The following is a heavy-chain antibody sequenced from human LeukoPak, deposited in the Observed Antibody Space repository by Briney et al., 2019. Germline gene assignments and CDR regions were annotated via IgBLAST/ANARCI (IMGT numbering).Heavy chain of an antibody. CDR2: ISAYNGNT. Sequence: GASVKSSCKASVYTFTSDGISWGRQAPGQGLEWRGVISAYNGNTNYAQKLQGRVTMTTDTSSRTAYMELRSLRSDDTAVYYCARVGYSGYDDDYWGQGTLVTVSS. J-gene: IGHJ4*02. CDR3: ARVGYSGYDDDY. D-gene: IGHD5-12*01. CDR1: VYTFTSDG. V-gene: IGHV1-18*01.